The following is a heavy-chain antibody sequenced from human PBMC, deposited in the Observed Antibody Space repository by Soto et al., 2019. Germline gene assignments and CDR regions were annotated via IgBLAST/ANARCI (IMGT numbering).Heavy chain of an antibody. D-gene: IGHD4-17*01. CDR1: GFTFSSYS. V-gene: IGHV3-21*01. CDR3: AREGSLYDDYVSNCADY. J-gene: IGHJ4*02. CDR2: ISTSSTYI. Sequence: GGSLRLSCAASGFTFSSYSMIWVRQAPGKGLEWVSSISTSSTYIYYADSVKGRFTISRDNAKNSLFLQMDSLRAEDTAVYYCAREGSLYDDYVSNCADYWGQGTRVTVSS.